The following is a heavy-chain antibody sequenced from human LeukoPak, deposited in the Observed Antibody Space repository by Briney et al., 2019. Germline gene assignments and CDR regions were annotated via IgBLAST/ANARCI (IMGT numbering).Heavy chain of an antibody. CDR2: ISGYNGNT. V-gene: IGHV1-18*01. J-gene: IGHJ4*02. CDR3: AREYSSGWYGDY. Sequence: AASVKVSCKASGYTFTSYGISWVRQAPGQGLEWMGWISGYNGNTNYAQNLQGRVTMTTDTSTSTAYMELRSLRSDDTAVYYCAREYSSGWYGDYWGQGTLVTVSS. CDR1: GYTFTSYG. D-gene: IGHD6-19*01.